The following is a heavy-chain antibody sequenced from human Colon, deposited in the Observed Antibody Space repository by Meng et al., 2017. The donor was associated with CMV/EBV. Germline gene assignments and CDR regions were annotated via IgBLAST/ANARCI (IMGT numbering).Heavy chain of an antibody. D-gene: IGHD3-10*01. J-gene: IGHJ4*02. CDR3: ARANYYYGSGSYETFDY. V-gene: IGHV1-69*02. CDR1: GDTFSSYT. Sequence: SVKVSCKASGDTFSSYTISWVRQAPGQGLEWMGRIILLLGIATYAQRFQGRITITADKSTSTAYMELSSLRSEDTAVYYCARANYYYGSGSYETFDYWGQGTLVTVSS. CDR2: IILLLGIA.